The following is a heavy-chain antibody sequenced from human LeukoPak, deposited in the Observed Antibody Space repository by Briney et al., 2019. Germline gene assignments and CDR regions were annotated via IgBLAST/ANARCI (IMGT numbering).Heavy chain of an antibody. Sequence: GESLKISCQGSGYRFTSYWIGWVRQMPGKGLEWMGIIYTGDSNTKYSPSFQGQVTISVDKPISTAYLQWSSLKASDTAMYYCARLGGSAYCVSTTCHFDYWGQGTLVTVSS. D-gene: IGHD2-2*01. V-gene: IGHV5-51*01. CDR2: IYTGDSNT. CDR1: GYRFTSYW. J-gene: IGHJ4*02. CDR3: ARLGGSAYCVSTTCHFDY.